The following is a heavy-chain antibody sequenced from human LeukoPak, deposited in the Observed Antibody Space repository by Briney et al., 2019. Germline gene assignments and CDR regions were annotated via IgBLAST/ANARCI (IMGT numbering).Heavy chain of an antibody. J-gene: IGHJ4*02. D-gene: IGHD2-15*01. Sequence: SETLSLTCTVSGGSISSSSYYWGWIRQPPGKGLEWIGSIYYSEGTYYNPSLKSRVTISIDTSKNQFSLKVNSVTAADTAVYYCVRDRFCSGRSCYGPPDDWGQGARVTVSS. CDR1: GGSISSSSYY. V-gene: IGHV4-39*07. CDR2: IYYSEGT. CDR3: VRDRFCSGRSCYGPPDD.